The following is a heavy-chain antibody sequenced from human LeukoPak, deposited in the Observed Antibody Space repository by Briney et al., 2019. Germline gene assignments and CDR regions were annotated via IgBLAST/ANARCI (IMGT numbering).Heavy chain of an antibody. V-gene: IGHV3-33*01. CDR3: ARDSGLWFYYFDY. Sequence: GRSLRLSCAASGFTFSSYGMHWVRQAPGKGLEWVAVIWYDGSNKYYADSVKGRFTISRDNSKNTLYLQMNSLRAEDTAVYYCARDSGLWFYYFDYWGQGTLVTVSP. D-gene: IGHD3-10*01. CDR1: GFTFSSYG. CDR2: IWYDGSNK. J-gene: IGHJ4*02.